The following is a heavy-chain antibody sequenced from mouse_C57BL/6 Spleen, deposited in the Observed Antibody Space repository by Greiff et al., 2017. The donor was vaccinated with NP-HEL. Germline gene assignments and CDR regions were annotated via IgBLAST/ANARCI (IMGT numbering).Heavy chain of an antibody. V-gene: IGHV1-54*01. CDR2: INPGSGGT. Sequence: QVQLQQSGAELVRPGTSVKVSCKASGYAFTNYLIEWVKQRPGQGLEWIGVINPGSGGTNYNEKFKGKATLTADKSSSTAYMQLSSLTSEDSAVYFCARAITTVVGYYAMDYWGQGTSVTVSS. CDR1: GYAFTNYL. D-gene: IGHD1-1*01. J-gene: IGHJ4*01. CDR3: ARAITTVVGYYAMDY.